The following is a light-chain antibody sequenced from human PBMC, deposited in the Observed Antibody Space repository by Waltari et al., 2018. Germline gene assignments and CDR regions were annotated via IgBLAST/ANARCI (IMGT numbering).Light chain of an antibody. CDR2: YKSDSDK. Sequence: QAVLTQPSSLSASPGASASLTCTLRSCVNVPNHRIYWYQQKPGSPPQYLLRYKSDSDKPQGSGVPSRFSGSKDASANAGILLISGLQSEDEADYYCMIWRAGASEFGGGTKLTVL. CDR3: MIWRAGASE. CDR1: SCVNVPNHR. V-gene: IGLV5-45*03. J-gene: IGLJ2*01.